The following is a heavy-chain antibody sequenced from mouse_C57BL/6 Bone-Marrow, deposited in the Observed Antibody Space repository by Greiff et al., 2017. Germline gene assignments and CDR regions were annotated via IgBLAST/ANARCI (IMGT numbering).Heavy chain of an antibody. J-gene: IGHJ4*01. CDR3: AKLGAMDY. Sequence: QVQLQQPGAELVRPGTSVKLSCKASGYTFTSYWMHWVKQRPGQGLEWIGGIDPADSYTNYNQKFKGKATLTVDTSSSTAYMQLSRLTSEDSAVYYCAKLGAMDYWGQGTSVTVSS. V-gene: IGHV1-59*01. CDR2: IDPADSYT. CDR1: GYTFTSYW. D-gene: IGHD4-1*01.